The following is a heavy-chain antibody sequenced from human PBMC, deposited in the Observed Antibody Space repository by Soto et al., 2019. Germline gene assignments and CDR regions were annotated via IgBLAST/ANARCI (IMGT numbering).Heavy chain of an antibody. Sequence: QVQLQESGPGRVRPSGTLSLTCTVSGGSMRSSKWWSWVRQPPGKGLEWIGDIFHSGSTNYNPSLKSRVTISVDKSKDQFSLRLSSVTAADTAVYYCARQNYGDDSPDFFYAMDVWGQGTTVTVSS. V-gene: IGHV4-4*02. CDR1: GGSMRSSKW. J-gene: IGHJ6*02. CDR3: ARQNYGDDSPDFFYAMDV. CDR2: IFHSGST. D-gene: IGHD4-17*01.